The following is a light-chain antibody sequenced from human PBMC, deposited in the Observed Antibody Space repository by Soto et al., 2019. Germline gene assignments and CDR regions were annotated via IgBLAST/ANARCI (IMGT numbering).Light chain of an antibody. CDR3: QQYVSYPRT. CDR1: HNVDNW. V-gene: IGKV1D-16*01. Sequence: DIEMTQSPSSLFASVGDRVTITCRASHNVDNWVAWYQQKPEKAPKSLIYAASSLHSGVPLRFSGSGSVALFTLTLSNLQPEDFATYYCQQYVSYPRTFGQGTKVEIK. J-gene: IGKJ1*01. CDR2: AAS.